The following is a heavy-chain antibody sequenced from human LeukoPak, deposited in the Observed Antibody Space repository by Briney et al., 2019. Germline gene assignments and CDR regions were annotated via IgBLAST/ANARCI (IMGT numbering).Heavy chain of an antibody. D-gene: IGHD3-10*01. CDR2: MNPNSGNT. Sequence: ASVKVSCKASGYTFTSYDINWVRQATGQGLEWMGWMNPNSGNTGYAQKFQGRVTMTRNTSISTAYMELSSLRSEDTAVYYCARSLRGVDPLDYWGQGTLVTVSS. CDR3: ARSLRGVDPLDY. V-gene: IGHV1-8*01. CDR1: GYTFTSYD. J-gene: IGHJ4*02.